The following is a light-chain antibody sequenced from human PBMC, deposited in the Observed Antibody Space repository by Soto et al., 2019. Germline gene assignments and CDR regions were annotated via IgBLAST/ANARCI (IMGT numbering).Light chain of an antibody. J-gene: IGLJ2*01. Sequence: QSALTQPASVSGSPGQSITIPCTGTSNDIGVYNYVSWYQQHPGKAPKLLIFDVSYRPSGISDRFSGSKSGNTASLTISGLQLEDEADYYCSSYGASTTLFGGGTKVTV. CDR2: DVS. CDR1: SNDIGVYNY. V-gene: IGLV2-14*03. CDR3: SSYGASTTL.